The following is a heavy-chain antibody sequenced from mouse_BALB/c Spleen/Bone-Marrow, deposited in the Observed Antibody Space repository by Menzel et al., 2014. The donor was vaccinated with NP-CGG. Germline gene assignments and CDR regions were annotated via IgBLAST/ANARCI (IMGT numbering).Heavy chain of an antibody. V-gene: IGHV1-84*02. CDR2: IYPGSGNT. J-gene: IGHJ1*01. CDR1: GYTFTDYY. Sequence: VQLQQSGPELVKPGASVKISCKASGYTFTDYYINWVKQKPGQGLEWIGWIYPGSGNTKYNEKFKGKATLTVDTSSSPAYMQLSGLTSEDTAVYFCARILYWYFDVWGAGTTVTVSS. CDR3: ARILYWYFDV.